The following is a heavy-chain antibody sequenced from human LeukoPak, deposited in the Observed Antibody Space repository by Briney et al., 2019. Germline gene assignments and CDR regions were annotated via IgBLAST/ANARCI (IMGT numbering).Heavy chain of an antibody. D-gene: IGHD3-10*02. CDR1: GFVFDTYA. CDR2: ISGSGVSA. J-gene: IGHJ3*01. V-gene: IGHV3-23*01. CDR3: AKDLFGDWTALHV. Sequence: GGSLRLSCAASGFVFDTYAINWVRQAPGKGLEWVSLISGSGVSADYSDSVRGRFSISRDNSKNTVYLQMNSLGGSDTAVYWCAKDLFGDWTALHVWGRGTVVTVSS.